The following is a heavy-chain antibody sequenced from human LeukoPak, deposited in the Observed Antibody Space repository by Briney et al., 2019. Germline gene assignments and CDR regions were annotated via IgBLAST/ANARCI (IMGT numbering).Heavy chain of an antibody. CDR1: GGSISSGGYY. CDR2: IYYSGST. Sequence: SETLSLTCTVSGGSISSGGYYWSWIRQHPGKGLEWIGYIYYSGSTYYNPSLKSRVTISVDTSKNQFSLKLSSVTAADTAVYYCARDRRQYRGGPYYYYGMDVWGQGTTVTVSS. CDR3: ARDRRQYRGGPYYYYGMDV. J-gene: IGHJ6*02. D-gene: IGHD4-4*01. V-gene: IGHV4-31*03.